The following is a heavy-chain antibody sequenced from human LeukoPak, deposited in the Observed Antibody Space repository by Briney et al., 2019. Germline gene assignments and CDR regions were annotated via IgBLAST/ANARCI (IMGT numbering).Heavy chain of an antibody. CDR1: GYTFTSYG. CDR3: AREFLLDSSGIFDP. Sequence: REASVKVPCKASGYTFTSYGISWVRQAPGQGLEWMGWISAYNGNTNYAQKLQGRVTMTTDTSTSTAYMELRSLRSDDTAVYYCAREFLLDSSGIFDPWGQGTLVTVSS. D-gene: IGHD6-19*01. J-gene: IGHJ5*02. V-gene: IGHV1-18*04. CDR2: ISAYNGNT.